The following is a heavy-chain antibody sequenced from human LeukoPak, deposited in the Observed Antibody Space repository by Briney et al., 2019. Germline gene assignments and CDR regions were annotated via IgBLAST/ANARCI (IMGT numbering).Heavy chain of an antibody. CDR2: IRSKANSYAT. Sequence: GGSLRLSCAASGFTFSGSAMHWVRQASGKGLEWVGRIRSKANSYATAYAASVKGRFTISRDNSKNTLYLQMNSLRAEDTAVYYCARDLSDSRGSYYAWDYWGQGTLVTVSS. CDR3: ARDLSDSRGSYYAWDY. CDR1: GFTFSGSA. J-gene: IGHJ4*02. V-gene: IGHV3-73*01. D-gene: IGHD3-22*01.